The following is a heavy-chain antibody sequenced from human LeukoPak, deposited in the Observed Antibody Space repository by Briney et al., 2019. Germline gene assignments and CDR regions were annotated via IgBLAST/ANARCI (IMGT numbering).Heavy chain of an antibody. CDR3: ARGPYDFWSGYYRGLYYYGMDV. D-gene: IGHD3-3*01. J-gene: IGHJ6*02. CDR1: GGSISSGGYY. Sequence: PSETLSLTCTVSGGSISSGGYYWSWIRQHPGKGLEWIGYIYYSGSTNYNPSLKSRVTISVDTSKNQFSLKLSSVTAADTAVYYCARGPYDFWSGYYRGLYYYGMDVWGQGTTVTVSS. V-gene: IGHV4-61*08. CDR2: IYYSGST.